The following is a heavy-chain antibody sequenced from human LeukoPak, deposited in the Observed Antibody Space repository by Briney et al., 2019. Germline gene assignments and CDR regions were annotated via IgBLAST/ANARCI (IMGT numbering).Heavy chain of an antibody. CDR2: IHYSGGI. D-gene: IGHD4-17*01. Sequence: SETLSLTCSVSGVSINTYYWSWIRQPPGKGLEWIGYIHYSGGIKYNPSLKSRVTMSVDTSTNQFSLKLTSVTAADTAVYYCARGTVTTYYFDYWGQGSPVTVSP. V-gene: IGHV4-59*01. CDR3: ARGTVTTYYFDY. CDR1: GVSINTYY. J-gene: IGHJ4*02.